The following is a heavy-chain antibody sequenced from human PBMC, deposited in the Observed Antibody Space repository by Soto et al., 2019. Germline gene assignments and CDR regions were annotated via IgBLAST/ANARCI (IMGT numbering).Heavy chain of an antibody. Sequence: SETLSLTCAVYGGSFSGYYWSWIRQPPGKGLEWIGEINHSGSTNYNPSLKSRVTISVDTSKNQLSLKLSSVTAADTAVYYCARHPVYATGWQIDYWGQGALVTVSS. J-gene: IGHJ4*02. CDR1: GGSFSGYY. CDR3: ARHPVYATGWQIDY. CDR2: INHSGST. V-gene: IGHV4-34*01. D-gene: IGHD2-2*01.